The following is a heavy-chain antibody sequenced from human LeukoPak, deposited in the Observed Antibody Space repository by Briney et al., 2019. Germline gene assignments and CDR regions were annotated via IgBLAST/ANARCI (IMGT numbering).Heavy chain of an antibody. CDR2: INTHNGGT. CDR3: ARVRYSSGWYAFAY. D-gene: IGHD6-19*01. CDR1: GYTFTDFY. J-gene: IGHJ4*02. V-gene: IGHV1-2*06. Sequence: ASVKVSCKPSGYTFTDFYIHWVRQAPGQGLEYMGRINTHNGGTVYALQFQGRLSMTRDTSISTAYMELSRLRSDDTAVYYCARVRYSSGWYAFAYWGQGTLVTVSS.